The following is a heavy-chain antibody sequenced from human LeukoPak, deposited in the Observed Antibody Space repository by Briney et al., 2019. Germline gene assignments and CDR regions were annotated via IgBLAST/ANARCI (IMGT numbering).Heavy chain of an antibody. J-gene: IGHJ4*02. V-gene: IGHV3-11*01. CDR3: AKVIGYYYDSSGYYDY. CDR1: GFTFSDYY. D-gene: IGHD3-22*01. CDR2: ISSSGSTI. Sequence: GGSLRLSCAASGFTFSDYYMSWIRQAPGKGLEWVSYISSSGSTIYYADSVKGRFTISRDNSKNTLYLQMNSLRAEDTAVYYCAKVIGYYYDSSGYYDYWGQGTLVTVSS.